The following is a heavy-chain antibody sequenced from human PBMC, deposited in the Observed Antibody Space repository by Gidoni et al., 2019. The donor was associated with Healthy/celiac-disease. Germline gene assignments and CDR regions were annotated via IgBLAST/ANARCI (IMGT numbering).Heavy chain of an antibody. CDR3: AKEWAGGRFDP. CDR2: ISYDGSNK. J-gene: IGHJ5*02. Sequence: QVQLVESGGGVVQPGRSLRLSCAASGFTFSSYGMHWVRQAPGKGLELVAVISYDGSNKYYADSVKGRFTISRDNSKNTLYLQMNSLRAEDTAVYYCAKEWAGGRFDPWGQGTLVTVSS. D-gene: IGHD1-26*01. V-gene: IGHV3-30*18. CDR1: GFTFSSYG.